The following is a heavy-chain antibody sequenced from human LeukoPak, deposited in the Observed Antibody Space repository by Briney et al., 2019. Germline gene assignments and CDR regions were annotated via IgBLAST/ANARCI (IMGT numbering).Heavy chain of an antibody. V-gene: IGHV4-4*07. D-gene: IGHD2-15*01. Sequence: SETLSLTCTVSGGSISSYYWSWIRQPAGKGLEWIGRIDTSGNTNYKPSLKSRVTMSVDTSKNQFSLKLSSVTAADTAVYYCARVVAPGDVDYWGQGTPVTVSS. J-gene: IGHJ4*02. CDR1: GGSISSYY. CDR3: ARVVAPGDVDY. CDR2: IDTSGNT.